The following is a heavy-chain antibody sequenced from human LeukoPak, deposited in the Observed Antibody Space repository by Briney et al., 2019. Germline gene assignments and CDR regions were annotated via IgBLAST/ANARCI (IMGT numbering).Heavy chain of an antibody. CDR1: GFTFSSYA. V-gene: IGHV3-23*01. Sequence: GGSLRLSCAASGFTFSSYAMSWVRQAPGKGLEWVSAISGSGGSTYYADSVKGRFTISRDNSKNTLYLQMNSLRAEDTAVYFCAKNAFYYDTSRLAFDIWGHGTMVTVSS. D-gene: IGHD3-22*01. CDR3: AKNAFYYDTSRLAFDI. J-gene: IGHJ3*02. CDR2: ISGSGGST.